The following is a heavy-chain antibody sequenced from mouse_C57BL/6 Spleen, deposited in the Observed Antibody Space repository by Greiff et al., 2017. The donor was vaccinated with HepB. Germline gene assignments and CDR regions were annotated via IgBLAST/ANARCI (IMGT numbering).Heavy chain of an antibody. V-gene: IGHV5-6*01. CDR2: ISSGGSYT. CDR3: ARGGQQDFDY. Sequence: VHLVESGGDLVKPGGSLKLSCAASGFTFSSYGMSWVRQTPDKRLEWVATISSGGSYTYYPDSVKGRFTISRDNAKNTLYLQMSSLKSEDTAMYYCARGGQQDFDYWGQGTTLTVSS. CDR1: GFTFSSYG. J-gene: IGHJ2*01.